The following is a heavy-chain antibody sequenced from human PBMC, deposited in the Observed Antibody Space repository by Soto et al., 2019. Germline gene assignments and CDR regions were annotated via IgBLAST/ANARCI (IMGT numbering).Heavy chain of an antibody. D-gene: IGHD3-10*01. Sequence: QVQLVESGGGVVQPGTSLRLSCVASGFTYSNYAMHWVRQVPGKGLEWLAVVSHDGTLYPYADSVKGRFSISRDNSRKTLYLQMKSLRPEDTAVYYCVKDRSDTWSFDYWGQVTLVTVSS. V-gene: IGHV3-30*18. CDR3: VKDRSDTWSFDY. J-gene: IGHJ4*02. CDR2: VSHDGTL. CDR1: GFTYSNYA.